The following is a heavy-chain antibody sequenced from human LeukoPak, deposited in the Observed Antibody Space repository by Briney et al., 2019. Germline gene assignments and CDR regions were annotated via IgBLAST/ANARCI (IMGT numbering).Heavy chain of an antibody. CDR3: ARVVGFDWWSGYSDY. V-gene: IGHV1-2*02. D-gene: IGHD3-3*01. Sequence: GASVKVSCKSSGYTFTGYYMHWVRQAPGQGLEWMGWINPNSGGTNDAQKFQGRVTMTRDTSISTAYMELSRLRSDDAAVYYCARVVGFDWWSGYSDYWGQGTLVTVSS. J-gene: IGHJ4*02. CDR2: INPNSGGT. CDR1: GYTFTGYY.